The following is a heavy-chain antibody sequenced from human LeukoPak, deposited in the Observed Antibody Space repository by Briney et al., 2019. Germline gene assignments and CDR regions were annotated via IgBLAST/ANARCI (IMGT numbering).Heavy chain of an antibody. J-gene: IGHJ4*02. D-gene: IGHD2-21*02. CDR1: GFTFSSQW. CDR2: IRYDGSNK. Sequence: GGSLRLSCAASGFTFSSQWMSWVRQAPGKGLEWVAFIRYDGSNKYYADSVKGRFTISRDNSKNTLYLQMNSLRAEDTAVYYCAKDRAAYCGGDCYSGYFDYWGQGTLVTVSS. V-gene: IGHV3-30*02. CDR3: AKDRAAYCGGDCYSGYFDY.